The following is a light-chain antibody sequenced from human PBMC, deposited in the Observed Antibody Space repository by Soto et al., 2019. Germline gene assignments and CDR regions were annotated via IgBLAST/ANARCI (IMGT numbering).Light chain of an antibody. CDR2: DVS. J-gene: IGLJ1*01. CDR3: TSYTSSGSYV. CDR1: SSDIGGYDY. Sequence: QSALTQPASVSGSPGQSITISCTGTSSDIGGYDYVSWYQQHPGKAPKLMIYDVSDRPSGVSNRFSGSKSGNTASLTISGLQPEDDADYYCTSYTSSGSYVFGTGTKLTVL. V-gene: IGLV2-14*01.